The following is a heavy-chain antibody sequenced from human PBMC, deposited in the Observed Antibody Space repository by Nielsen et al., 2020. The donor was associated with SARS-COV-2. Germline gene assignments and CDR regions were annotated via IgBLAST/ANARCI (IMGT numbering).Heavy chain of an antibody. CDR1: GFTFSSYG. CDR3: ARYRAQGFMGFDY. CDR2: ASSDGSKK. J-gene: IGHJ4*02. D-gene: IGHD3-16*01. Sequence: GESLKISCAASGFTFSSYGIHWVRQAPGKGLEWVAVASSDGSKKYYADSVKGRFTISRDNSKNTLYLQMTSLRVEDTAVYYCARYRAQGFMGFDYWGQGTLVTVSS. V-gene: IGHV3-33*05.